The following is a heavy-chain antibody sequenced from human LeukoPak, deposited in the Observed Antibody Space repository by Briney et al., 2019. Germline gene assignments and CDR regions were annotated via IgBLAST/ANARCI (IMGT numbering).Heavy chain of an antibody. CDR2: VYYSGST. CDR3: ASAKQIDAFDI. J-gene: IGHJ3*02. V-gene: IGHV4-59*01. Sequence: SETLSLTCTVSGGSISSYYWSWIRQPPGKGLEWIGYVYYSGSTNYNPSLKSRVTISVDTSKNQFSLKLSSATAADTAVYYCASAKQIDAFDIWGQGTMVTVSS. CDR1: GGSISSYY.